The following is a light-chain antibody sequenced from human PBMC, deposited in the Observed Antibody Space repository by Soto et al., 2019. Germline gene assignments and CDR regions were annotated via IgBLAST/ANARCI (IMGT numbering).Light chain of an antibody. J-gene: IGKJ1*01. CDR1: QRVSTW. V-gene: IGKV1-12*01. CDR2: AAS. CDR3: QQLKSYPQT. Sequence: DIQMTQSPSSVSASVGDRVTISCRASQRVSTWLAWYQQKPGKAPKLLIYAASRLQSGVPSRFSGSGSGTDFILTISSLQPEDFATYYCQQLKSYPQTFGQGTKVDIK.